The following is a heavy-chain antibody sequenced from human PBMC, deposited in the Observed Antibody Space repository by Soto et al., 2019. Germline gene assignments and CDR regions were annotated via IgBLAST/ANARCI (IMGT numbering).Heavy chain of an antibody. J-gene: IGHJ6*02. Sequence: EVQLLESGGGLVQPGGSLRLSCAASGFTFSSYAMKWVRQAPGKGLEWVSLIGESGTPTYYADSVKGRFTNSRDNSGNTPFLEMYSLRAEDTAVYYCARYIPGVRYYGMDVWGQGTTVTVSS. CDR1: GFTFSSYA. CDR2: IGESGTPT. CDR3: ARYIPGVRYYGMDV. D-gene: IGHD5-18*01. V-gene: IGHV3-23*01.